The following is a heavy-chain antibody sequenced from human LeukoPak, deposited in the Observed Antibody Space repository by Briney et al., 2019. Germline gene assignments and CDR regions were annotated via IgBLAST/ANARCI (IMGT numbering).Heavy chain of an antibody. D-gene: IGHD2-21*02. Sequence: GESLKISCTGFGYSFTTYWIGWVRQMPGKGLEWMGIIYPGDSDARYSPSLQGQVTISVDKSISTAYLQWSSLKASDTAMYYCARQRRIVVVTTTHDAFDIWGQGTMVTVSS. CDR1: GYSFTTYW. CDR2: IYPGDSDA. J-gene: IGHJ3*02. CDR3: ARQRRIVVVTTTHDAFDI. V-gene: IGHV5-51*01.